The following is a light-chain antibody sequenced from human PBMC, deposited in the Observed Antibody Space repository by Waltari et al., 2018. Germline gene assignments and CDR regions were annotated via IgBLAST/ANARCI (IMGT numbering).Light chain of an antibody. J-gene: IGKJ2*01. V-gene: IGKV2-28*01. Sequence: DIVMNQSPLSLPVTPGEPASISCRSSQSLLHSNGYNYMDWYLQKPGQSPQPLIYLGSNRASGVPDRFSGSGSGTDFTLKISRVEAEDVGVYYCMQALQTPYTFGQGTKLEIK. CDR3: MQALQTPYT. CDR1: QSLLHSNGYNY. CDR2: LGS.